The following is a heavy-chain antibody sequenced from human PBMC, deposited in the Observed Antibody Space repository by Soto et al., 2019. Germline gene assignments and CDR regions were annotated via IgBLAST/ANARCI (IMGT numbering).Heavy chain of an antibody. J-gene: IGHJ4*02. CDR3: SRRQSGSYRNYDY. V-gene: IGHV1-18*01. CDR2: ISSYNGNT. D-gene: IGHD1-26*01. CDR1: GYTFTTYG. Sequence: QVQLVQSGAEVKKPGASVKVSCKASGYTFTTYGITWVRQAPGQGLEWMGWISSYNGNTNYAQKLQGRVTMTTDTSTSKAHMVLRSLKFDDPAVYYWSRRQSGSYRNYDYWGQGTLVTVCS.